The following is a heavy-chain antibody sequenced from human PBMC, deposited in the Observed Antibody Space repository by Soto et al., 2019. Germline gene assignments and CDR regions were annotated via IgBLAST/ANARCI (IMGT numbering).Heavy chain of an antibody. Sequence: SETLSLTCSVSGGSIRSTSYYWGWIRQPPGKGLEWLATVYYSGSTYYNPSLRSRLTLAVDTSKNHFSLKVNSVTAADTAVYYCARCTGSCSGPSCYFSFDPCGQGTLVTVS. J-gene: IGHJ5*02. CDR3: ARCTGSCSGPSCYFSFDP. CDR2: VYYSGST. CDR1: GGSIRSTSYY. D-gene: IGHD2-2*01. V-gene: IGHV4-39*02.